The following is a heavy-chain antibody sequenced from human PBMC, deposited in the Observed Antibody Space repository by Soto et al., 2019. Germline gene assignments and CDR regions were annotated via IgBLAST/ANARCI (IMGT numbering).Heavy chain of an antibody. V-gene: IGHV3-64D*08. D-gene: IGHD3-22*01. Sequence: GGSLRLSCSASGVTFCSYAMHWVRQAPGKGLEYVSAISSNGGSTYYADSVKGRFTISRDNSKNTLYLQMSSLRAEDTAVYYCVKEGGRHYYDSSGYYWAYWGQGTLVTVSS. CDR2: ISSNGGST. CDR3: VKEGGRHYYDSSGYYWAY. CDR1: GVTFCSYA. J-gene: IGHJ4*02.